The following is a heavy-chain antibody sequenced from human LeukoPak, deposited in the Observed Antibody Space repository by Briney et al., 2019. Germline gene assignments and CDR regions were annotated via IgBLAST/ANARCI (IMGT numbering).Heavy chain of an antibody. D-gene: IGHD2-2*01. CDR2: IYYSGST. Sequence: SETLSLTCTVSGGSISSYYWSWIRQPPGKGLEWIGYIYYSGSTNYNPSLKSRVNISVDTSKNQFSLKLSSVTAADTAVYYCARAGYCSSTSCYLFGAFDIWGQGTMVTVSS. V-gene: IGHV4-59*01. CDR1: GGSISSYY. J-gene: IGHJ3*02. CDR3: ARAGYCSSTSCYLFGAFDI.